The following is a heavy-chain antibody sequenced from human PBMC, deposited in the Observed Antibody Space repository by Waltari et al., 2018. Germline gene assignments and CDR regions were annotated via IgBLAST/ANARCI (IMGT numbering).Heavy chain of an antibody. Sequence: EVQLVQSGAEAKKPGESLRISCQGFGYAFITYSISWVRQTPGKGPEWMGRIDPRNSDIKYNPSFQGHVTISTDKSISTVYLQWSSLKASDTAMYYCATGIAVGNFDYWGQGTLVTVSS. V-gene: IGHV5-10-1*03. D-gene: IGHD6-19*01. J-gene: IGHJ4*02. CDR1: GYAFITYS. CDR2: IDPRNSDI. CDR3: ATGIAVGNFDY.